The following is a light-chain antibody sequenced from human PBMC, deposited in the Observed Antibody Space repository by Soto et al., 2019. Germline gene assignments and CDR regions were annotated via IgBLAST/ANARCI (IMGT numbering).Light chain of an antibody. V-gene: IGKV3-20*01. Sequence: EMVLTQSPDTLSLSPGERATISCRASQSVSSSYLAWYQQTPGQAPRLLIYGTSNRATGIPDRFSGSGSGTDFTLTISRLEPEDFAVYYCQQYGNSRWTFGQGTKAEIK. CDR1: QSVSSSY. CDR3: QQYGNSRWT. J-gene: IGKJ1*01. CDR2: GTS.